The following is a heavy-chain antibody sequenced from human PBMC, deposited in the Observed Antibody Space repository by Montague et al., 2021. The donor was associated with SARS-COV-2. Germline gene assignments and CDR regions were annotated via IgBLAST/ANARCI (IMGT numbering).Heavy chain of an antibody. CDR1: GFIFSNYA. J-gene: IGHJ6*02. D-gene: IGHD4-17*01. CDR2: IELKSRST. V-gene: IGHV3-23*01. CDR3: AKELNDYGDYVACYYYGMDV. Sequence: SLRLSCAASGFIFSNYAMHWCRCRGTQALTEEHTIELKSRSTYVCGSVQDRFTISRDNSKNTLYLLMNSLRAEDTAVYYCAKELNDYGDYVACYYYGMDVWGQG.